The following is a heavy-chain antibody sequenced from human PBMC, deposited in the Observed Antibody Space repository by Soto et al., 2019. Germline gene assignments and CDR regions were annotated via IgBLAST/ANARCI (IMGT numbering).Heavy chain of an antibody. CDR2: IYYSGST. J-gene: IGHJ6*03. D-gene: IGHD6-13*01. CDR3: ARQHSSPLLYYYYMDV. Sequence: QVQLQESGPGLVKPSETLSLTCTVSGGSISSYYWSWIRQPPGKGLEWIGYIYYSGSTNYNPSLKSRVTISVDPSKNQFSLKLSSVTAADTAVYYCARQHSSPLLYYYYMDVWGKGTTVTVSS. CDR1: GGSISSYY. V-gene: IGHV4-59*08.